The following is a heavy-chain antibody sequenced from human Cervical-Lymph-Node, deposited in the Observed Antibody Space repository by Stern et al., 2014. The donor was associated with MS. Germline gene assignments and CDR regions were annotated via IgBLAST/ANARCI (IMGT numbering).Heavy chain of an antibody. Sequence: EVQLVESGGGLVLPGRSLRLSCAASGFTISSYAMSWVRQAPGRGLEWVSAISGGGGSTYYADSVRGRFTVSRDTYKNTLYLQMNSLRAEDTAVYYCLISGSEYWGQGTLVTVSS. CDR3: LISGSEY. V-gene: IGHV3-23*04. D-gene: IGHD1-26*01. CDR2: ISGGGGST. CDR1: GFTISSYA. J-gene: IGHJ4*02.